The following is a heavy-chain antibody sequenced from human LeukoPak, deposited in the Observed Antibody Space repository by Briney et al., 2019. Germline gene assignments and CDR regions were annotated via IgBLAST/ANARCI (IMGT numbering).Heavy chain of an antibody. CDR2: ISGSGGST. D-gene: IGHD3-3*01. CDR3: AKGGRFLEWWYYYYYMDV. Sequence: GGSLRLSCAASGFTFSSYAMSWVRQAPGKGLEWVSAISGSGGSTYYADSVKGRFTISRDNSKNTLYLQMNSLRAEDTAVYYCAKGGRFLEWWYYYYYMDVWGKGTTVTVSS. J-gene: IGHJ6*03. CDR1: GFTFSSYA. V-gene: IGHV3-23*01.